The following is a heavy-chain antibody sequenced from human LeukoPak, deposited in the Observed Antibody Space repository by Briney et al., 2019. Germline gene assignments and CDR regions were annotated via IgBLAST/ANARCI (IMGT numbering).Heavy chain of an antibody. CDR3: ASGEFYSSSWYPTRFHY. CDR2: IYIAGNT. CDR1: GLIVNSSY. V-gene: IGHV3-66*01. D-gene: IGHD6-13*01. Sequence: PGGSLRLSCAVSGLIVNSSYTSWVRQAPGKGLEWVSVIYIAGNTYYADSVKGRFTISRDISKNTLYLQMDTLRAEDTAVYYCASGEFYSSSWYPTRFHYWGQGTLVTVSS. J-gene: IGHJ4*02.